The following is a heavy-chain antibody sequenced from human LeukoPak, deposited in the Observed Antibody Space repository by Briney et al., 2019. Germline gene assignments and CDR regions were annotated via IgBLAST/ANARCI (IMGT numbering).Heavy chain of an antibody. D-gene: IGHD6-13*01. CDR3: AKPSSGWYRDGFDY. J-gene: IGHJ4*02. V-gene: IGHV3-23*01. Sequence: GESLKISCAASRFTFSDYFMSWVRQAPGKGLEWVSAISASGGSTYYADSVKGRFTISRDTSKNTLYLQMNSLRAEDTAVYYCAKPSSGWYRDGFDYWGQGTLVTVSS. CDR2: ISASGGST. CDR1: RFTFSDYF.